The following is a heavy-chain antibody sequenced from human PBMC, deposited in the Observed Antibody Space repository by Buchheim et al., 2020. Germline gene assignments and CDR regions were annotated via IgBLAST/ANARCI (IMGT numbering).Heavy chain of an antibody. V-gene: IGHV3-30*03. CDR2: ISYDGSNK. CDR3: AIDRSIGDYGMDV. J-gene: IGHJ6*02. Sequence: QVQLVESGGGVVQPGRSLRLSCAASGFTFSSYGMHWVRQAPGKGLEWVAVISYDGSNKYYADSVKGRFTISRDNSKNTLYLQMNSMRAEDTAVYYCAIDRSIGDYGMDVWGQGTT. CDR1: GFTFSSYG. D-gene: IGHD3-10*01.